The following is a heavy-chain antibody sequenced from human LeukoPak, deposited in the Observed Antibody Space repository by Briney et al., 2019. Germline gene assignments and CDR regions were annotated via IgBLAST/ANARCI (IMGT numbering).Heavy chain of an antibody. CDR2: IYYSGST. J-gene: IGHJ4*02. CDR1: GGSIRTNSYY. V-gene: IGHV4-39*01. Sequence: PETLSLTCTVSGGSIRTNSYYWGWIRQPPGKGLEWIGSIYYSGSTYNNPSLKSRVTISVDPSKNQFSLKLNSVTAADTAVYYCARLLYDSRGYYYFDYWGQGTLVTVSS. CDR3: ARLLYDSRGYYYFDY. D-gene: IGHD3-22*01.